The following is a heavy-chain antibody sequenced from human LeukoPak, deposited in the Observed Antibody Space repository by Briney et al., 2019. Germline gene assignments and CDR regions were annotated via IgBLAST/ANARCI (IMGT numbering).Heavy chain of an antibody. CDR3: AKTPCGGDCYSLTDY. Sequence: PGGSLRLSCAASGFTFSSYAMSWVRQAPGKGLEWVSAISGSGGSTYYADSVKGRFTISRDNSKNTLYLQMNSLRAEDTAVYYCAKTPCGGDCYSLTDYWGQGTLVTVSS. V-gene: IGHV3-23*01. CDR1: GFTFSSYA. CDR2: ISGSGGST. D-gene: IGHD2-21*02. J-gene: IGHJ4*02.